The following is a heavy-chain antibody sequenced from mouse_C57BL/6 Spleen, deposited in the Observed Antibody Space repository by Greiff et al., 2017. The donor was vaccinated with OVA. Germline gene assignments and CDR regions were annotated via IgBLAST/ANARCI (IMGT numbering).Heavy chain of an antibody. V-gene: IGHV5-9-1*02. Sequence: EVMLVESGEGLVKPGGSLKLSCAASGFTFSSYAMSWVRQTPEKRLEWVAYISSGGDYIYYADTVKGRFTISRDNARNTLYLQMSSLKSEDTAMYYCTREKGSSYAYFDYWGQGTTLTVSS. D-gene: IGHD1-1*01. CDR1: GFTFSSYA. CDR3: TREKGSSYAYFDY. CDR2: ISSGGDYI. J-gene: IGHJ2*01.